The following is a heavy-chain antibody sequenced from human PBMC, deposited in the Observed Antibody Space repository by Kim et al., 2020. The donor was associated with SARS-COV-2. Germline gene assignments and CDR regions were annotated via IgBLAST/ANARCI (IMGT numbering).Heavy chain of an antibody. J-gene: IGHJ5*02. V-gene: IGHV1-18*01. D-gene: IGHD3-9*01. CDR1: GYTFTSYG. CDR3: ARAQVSEVLRYFDWYQPNWFDP. CDR2: ISAYNGNT. Sequence: ASVKVSCKASGYTFTSYGISWVRQAPGQGLEWMGWISAYNGNTNYAQKLQGRVTMTTDTSTSTAYMELRSLRSDDTAVYYCARAQVSEVLRYFDWYQPNWFDPWGQGTLVTVSS.